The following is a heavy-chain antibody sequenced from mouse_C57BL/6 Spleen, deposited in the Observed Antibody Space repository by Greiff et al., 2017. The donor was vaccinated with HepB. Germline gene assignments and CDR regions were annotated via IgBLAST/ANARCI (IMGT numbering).Heavy chain of an antibody. D-gene: IGHD4-1*01. CDR1: GFTFSDYG. CDR2: ISSGSSNI. Sequence: EVQGVESGGGLVKPGGSLQLSCAASGFTFSDYGMHWVRQAPEKGLEWVAYISSGSSNIYYADTVKGRFTISRDNAKNTLFLQMTSLRSEDTAMYYCARRNWEGAMDYWGQGTSVTVSS. CDR3: ARRNWEGAMDY. V-gene: IGHV5-17*01. J-gene: IGHJ4*01.